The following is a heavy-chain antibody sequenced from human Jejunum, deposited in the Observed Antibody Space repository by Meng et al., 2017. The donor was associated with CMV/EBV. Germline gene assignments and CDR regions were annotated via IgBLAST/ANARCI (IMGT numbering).Heavy chain of an antibody. J-gene: IGHJ4*02. CDR1: MSDY. CDR3: ARSFWSGYYQVSPPFDY. Sequence: MSDYWGWIRQHPGKGLAWIGSIYNSGRTYYIPSLKSRVPISVDTSKNHFSLKVNSVTAADTTVYYCARSFWSGYYQVSPPFDYWGQGTLVTVSS. V-gene: IGHV4-39*02. CDR2: IYNSGRT. D-gene: IGHD3-3*01.